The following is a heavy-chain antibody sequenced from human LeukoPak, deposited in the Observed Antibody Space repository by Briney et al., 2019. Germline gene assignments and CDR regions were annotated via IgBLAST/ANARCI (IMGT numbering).Heavy chain of an antibody. CDR2: IYPGDSDT. Sequence: GESLKISCKGSGYRFTSYWIGWVRQMPGKGLEWMGIIYPGDSDTRYSPSFQGQVTISADKSISTAYLQWSSLKASDTAMYYCARRNSSGWYEWYYFDYWGQGTLVTVSS. CDR1: GYRFTSYW. CDR3: ARRNSSGWYEWYYFDY. D-gene: IGHD6-19*01. J-gene: IGHJ4*02. V-gene: IGHV5-51*01.